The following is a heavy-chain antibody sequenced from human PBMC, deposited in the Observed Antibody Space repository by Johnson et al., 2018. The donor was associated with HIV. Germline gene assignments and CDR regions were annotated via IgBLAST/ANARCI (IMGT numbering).Heavy chain of an antibody. D-gene: IGHD3-22*01. CDR3: AKPMWYNDKVDALDI. J-gene: IGHJ3*02. CDR1: GFNFSTYG. Sequence: QVQLVESGGGVVRPGGSLRLSCAASGFNFSTYGMHWVRQAPGKGLEWVAFIRKDGSDKYHTESVKGRFTISRANSRNTLYLQINSLRIEDTALSSCAKPMWYNDKVDALDIWGQGTLVTVSS. V-gene: IGHV3-30*02. CDR2: IRKDGSDK.